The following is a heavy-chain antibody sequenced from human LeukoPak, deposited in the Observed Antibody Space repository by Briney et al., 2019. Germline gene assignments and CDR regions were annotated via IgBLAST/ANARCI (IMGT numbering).Heavy chain of an antibody. CDR1: GFSLSTRGVG. V-gene: IGHV2-5*01. CDR2: IYWNDDK. CDR3: AQSIGGGYHPYSWFDP. J-gene: IGHJ5*02. D-gene: IGHD3-16*02. Sequence: GSGPTLVNPTQTLTLTCTFSGFSLSTRGVGVGWIRQPPGKALEWLPLIYWNDDKRYSPSLKSRLTITKDTSKNQVVLTMTNMDPVDTATYYCAQSIGGGYHPYSWFDPWGQGTLVTVSP.